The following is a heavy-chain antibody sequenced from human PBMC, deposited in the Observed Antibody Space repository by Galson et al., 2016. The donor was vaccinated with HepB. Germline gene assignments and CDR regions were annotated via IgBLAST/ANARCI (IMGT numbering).Heavy chain of an antibody. Sequence: LTCAVYGASLSDYYWSWMRQAPGKGLEWIGEVNHRGGTNYNPSLGSRVTISVDTSKSQFSLKVTSVTAADTAVYYCAATFFKFDPWGQGTLVFVSS. D-gene: IGHD3-3*01. V-gene: IGHV4-34*01. CDR1: GASLSDYY. CDR3: AATFFKFDP. CDR2: VNHRGGT. J-gene: IGHJ5*02.